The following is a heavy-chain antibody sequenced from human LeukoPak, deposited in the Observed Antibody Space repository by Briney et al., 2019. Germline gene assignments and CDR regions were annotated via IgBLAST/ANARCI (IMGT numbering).Heavy chain of an antibody. CDR1: GFTFSSYS. D-gene: IGHD5-18*01. Sequence: PGGSLRLSCAASGFTFSSYSMNWVRQAPGKGLEWVSSISSSSSYIYYADSVKGRFTISRDNAKNSLYLQMNSLRAEDTAVYYCARDGDTAMDASDIWGQGTMVTVSS. CDR3: ARDGDTAMDASDI. V-gene: IGHV3-21*01. J-gene: IGHJ3*02. CDR2: ISSSSSYI.